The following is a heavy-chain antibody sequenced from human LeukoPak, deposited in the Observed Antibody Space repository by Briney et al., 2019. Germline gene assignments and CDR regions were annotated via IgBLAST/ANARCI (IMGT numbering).Heavy chain of an antibody. Sequence: SETLSLTCTVSGGSISSGGYYWSWIRQPPGKGLEWIGSIYYSGSTYYNPSLKSRVTISVDTSKNQFSLKLSSVTAADTAVYYCARLPYYYDSSGYGYWGQGTLVTVSS. D-gene: IGHD3-22*01. CDR1: GGSISSGGYY. J-gene: IGHJ4*02. V-gene: IGHV4-39*01. CDR3: ARLPYYYDSSGYGY. CDR2: IYYSGST.